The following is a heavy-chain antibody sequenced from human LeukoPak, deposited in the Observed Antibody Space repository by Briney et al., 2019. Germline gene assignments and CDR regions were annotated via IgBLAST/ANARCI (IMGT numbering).Heavy chain of an antibody. D-gene: IGHD5-18*01. V-gene: IGHV1-46*01. Sequence: ASVKVSCKASGYTFTNYYIHWVRQAPGQGLEWMGLINPGGDNTDYAQNFQGRVTMTRDTSTSTVYMGLSSLRSEDTAVYYCARGRYSYGLYYWGQGTLVTVSS. CDR2: INPGGDNT. CDR3: ARGRYSYGLYY. J-gene: IGHJ4*02. CDR1: GYTFTNYY.